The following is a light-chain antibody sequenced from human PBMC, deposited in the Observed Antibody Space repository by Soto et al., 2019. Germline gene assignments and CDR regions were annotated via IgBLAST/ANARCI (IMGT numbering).Light chain of an antibody. CDR2: VNSDGSH. J-gene: IGLJ2*01. CDR1: SGHSSYT. Sequence: QPVLTQSPSASASLGASVKLTCTLSSGHSSYTIAWHQQQPEKGPRYLMKVNSDGSHRKGDGIPDRFSGSSSGAERYLTISSLQSEDEADYYCQTWGTGFSVVFGGGTKLTVL. CDR3: QTWGTGFSVV. V-gene: IGLV4-69*01.